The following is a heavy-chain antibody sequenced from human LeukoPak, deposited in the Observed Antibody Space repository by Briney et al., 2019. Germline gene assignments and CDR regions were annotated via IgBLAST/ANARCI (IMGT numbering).Heavy chain of an antibody. Sequence: SVKVSCKASGGTFSSYAISWVRQAPGQGLEWMGRIIPILGIANYAQKFQGRVTITADKSTSTAYMELSSLRSEDTAVYYCAREVYSYGYSLGLPSPKATFDPCGQGTLVTVSS. CDR1: GGTFSSYA. CDR3: AREVYSYGYSLGLPSPKATFDP. CDR2: IIPILGIA. D-gene: IGHD5-18*01. J-gene: IGHJ5*02. V-gene: IGHV1-69*04.